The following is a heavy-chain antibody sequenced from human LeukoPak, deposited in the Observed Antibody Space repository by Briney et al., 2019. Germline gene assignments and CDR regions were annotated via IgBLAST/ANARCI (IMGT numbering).Heavy chain of an antibody. CDR3: ARGPYGSGSYYGDYYYGMDV. CDR1: GFTFSSYG. V-gene: IGHV3-33*01. Sequence: PGRSLRLSCAASGFTFSSYGMHWVRQAPGKGLEWVAVIWYDGSNKYYADSVKGRFTISRDNSKNTLYLQMNSLRAEDTAVYYCARGPYGSGSYYGDYYYGMDVWGKGTTVTVSS. CDR2: IWYDGSNK. J-gene: IGHJ6*04. D-gene: IGHD3-10*01.